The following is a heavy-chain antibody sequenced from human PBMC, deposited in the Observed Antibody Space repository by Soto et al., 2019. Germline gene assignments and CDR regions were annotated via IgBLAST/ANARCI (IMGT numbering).Heavy chain of an antibody. D-gene: IGHD6-6*01. CDR1: GFTFSSYG. J-gene: IGHJ5*02. V-gene: IGHV3-30*18. CDR2: ISYDGSNK. Sequence: QVPLVESGGGVVQPGRSLRLSCAASGFTFSSYGMHWVRQAPGKGLEWVAVISYDGSNKYYADSVKGRFTISRDNSKNTLYLQMNSLRAEDTAVYYCAKDREGEQLVGSSSNWFDPWGQGTLVTVSS. CDR3: AKDREGEQLVGSSSNWFDP.